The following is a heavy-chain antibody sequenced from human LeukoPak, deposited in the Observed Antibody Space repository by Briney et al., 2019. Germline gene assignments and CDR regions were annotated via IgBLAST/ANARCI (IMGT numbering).Heavy chain of an antibody. V-gene: IGHV4-4*07. CDR3: ARGILTGVPAATPPYYYYYMDV. CDR2: IYTSGST. J-gene: IGHJ6*03. Sequence: SETLSLTCTVSGGSISSYYWSWIRQPAGKGLEWIGRIYTSGSTNYNPSLKSRVTMSVDTSKNQFSLKLSSVTAADTAVYYCARGILTGVPAATPPYYYYYMDVWGKGTTVTVSS. CDR1: GGSISSYY. D-gene: IGHD2-2*02.